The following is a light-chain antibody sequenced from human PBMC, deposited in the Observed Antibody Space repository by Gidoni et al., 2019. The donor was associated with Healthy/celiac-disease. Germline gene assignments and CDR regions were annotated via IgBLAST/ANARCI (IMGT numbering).Light chain of an antibody. CDR2: DVS. J-gene: IGLJ2*01. V-gene: IGLV2-14*03. CDR1: SSDVGGYNY. Sequence: QSDLTQPASVSGSPGQSITISCTGTSSDVGGYNYVSWYQQHPGKAPKLMIYDVSNRPSGVSNRFSGSKSCNTASLTISGLQAEDEADSYCRSYTSSRTHVVFGGGTKLTVL. CDR3: RSYTSSRTHVV.